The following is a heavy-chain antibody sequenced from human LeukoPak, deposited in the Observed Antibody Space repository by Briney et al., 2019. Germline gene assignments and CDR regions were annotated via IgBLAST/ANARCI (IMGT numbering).Heavy chain of an antibody. J-gene: IGHJ3*02. Sequence: GGSLRLSCAASGFSVSRNYMSWVRQAPGKGLEWVSVIYSGGSTYYADSVKGRFTISRDNSKNTLYLQMNSLRAEDTAVYYCARAEGYYDSSGNDAFDIWGQGTMVTVSS. CDR1: GFSVSRNY. CDR3: ARAEGYYDSSGNDAFDI. D-gene: IGHD3-22*01. V-gene: IGHV3-53*01. CDR2: IYSGGST.